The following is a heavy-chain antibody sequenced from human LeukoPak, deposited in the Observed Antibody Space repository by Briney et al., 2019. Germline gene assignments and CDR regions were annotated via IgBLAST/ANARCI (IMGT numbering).Heavy chain of an antibody. J-gene: IGHJ5*02. CDR3: ARGSIVVVPAASVFDP. Sequence: ASVKVSCKASGYTFTGYYMHWVRQAPGQGLEWMGWINPNSGGTNYAHKFQGRVTMTRDTSISTAYVELSRLRSDDTAVYYCARGSIVVVPAASVFDPWGQGTLVTVSS. CDR1: GYTFTGYY. CDR2: INPNSGGT. V-gene: IGHV1-2*02. D-gene: IGHD2-2*01.